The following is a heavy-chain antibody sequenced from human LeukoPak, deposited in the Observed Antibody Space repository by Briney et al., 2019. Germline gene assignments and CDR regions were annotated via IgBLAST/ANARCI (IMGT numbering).Heavy chain of an antibody. CDR2: IWYDGSNK. Sequence: GGSLRLSCAASGFTFSSYGMHWVRQAPGKGLEWVAVIWYDGSNKYYADSVKGRFTISRDNSKNTLYLQMNSLRAEDTAVYYCARTHYSGSYYFDYWGQGTLVTVSS. J-gene: IGHJ4*02. CDR3: ARTHYSGSYYFDY. D-gene: IGHD1-26*01. V-gene: IGHV3-33*01. CDR1: GFTFSSYG.